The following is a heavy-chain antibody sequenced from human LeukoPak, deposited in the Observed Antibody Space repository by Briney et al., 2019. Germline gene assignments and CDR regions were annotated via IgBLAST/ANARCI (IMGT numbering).Heavy chain of an antibody. D-gene: IGHD7-27*01. CDR3: ARDHDWGVDY. J-gene: IGHJ4*02. Sequence: ASVTVSCKASGFTFTDHYMHWVRQAPVQGLEWMGWINGKRGDTNYAQNFQDRVTMKRDTSTSTVYMELSRLTVDDTAVYYCARDHDWGVDYWGQGTLVTVSS. CDR2: INGKRGDT. V-gene: IGHV1-2*02. CDR1: GFTFTDHY.